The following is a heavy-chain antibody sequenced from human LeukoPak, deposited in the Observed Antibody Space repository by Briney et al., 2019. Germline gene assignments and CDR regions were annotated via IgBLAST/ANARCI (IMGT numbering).Heavy chain of an antibody. V-gene: IGHV7-4-1*02. CDR3: ARDQSDYGDYVGPNDY. Sequence: EASVKVSCKASGYTFTSYAMNWVRQAPGQGLEWMGWINTNTGNPTYAQGFTGRFVFSLDTSVSTAYLQISSLKAEDTAVYYCARDQSDYGDYVGPNDYWGQGTLVTVSS. CDR2: INTNTGNP. CDR1: GYTFTSYA. D-gene: IGHD4-17*01. J-gene: IGHJ4*02.